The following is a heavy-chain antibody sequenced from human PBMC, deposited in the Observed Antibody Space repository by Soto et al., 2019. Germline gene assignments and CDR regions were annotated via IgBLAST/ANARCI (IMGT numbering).Heavy chain of an antibody. CDR2: IYYSGST. CDR1: GGSISSSSYY. V-gene: IGHV4-39*07. J-gene: IGHJ4*02. Sequence: SETLSLSCTVSGGSISSSSYYWGWIRQPPGKGLEWIGSIYYSGSTNYNPSLKSRVTISVDTSKNQFSLKLSSVTAADTAVYYCARATSSSWEYYFDYWGQGTLVTVSS. CDR3: ARATSSSWEYYFDY. D-gene: IGHD6-13*01.